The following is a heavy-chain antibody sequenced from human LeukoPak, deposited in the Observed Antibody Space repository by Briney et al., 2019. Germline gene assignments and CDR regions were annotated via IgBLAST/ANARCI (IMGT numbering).Heavy chain of an antibody. CDR3: ARRTSNIVVVAGFDY. V-gene: IGHV4-39*01. J-gene: IGHJ4*02. CDR1: GGSISSSTDY. Sequence: PSETLSLTCTVSGGSISSSTDYWGWIRQPPGKGLEWFGSIYYSGSIYYNPSLKIRVTICVDTSKSQFSLKLSSVTAADTAVYYCARRTSNIVVVAGFDYWGQGTQVTVSS. CDR2: IYYSGSI. D-gene: IGHD3-22*01.